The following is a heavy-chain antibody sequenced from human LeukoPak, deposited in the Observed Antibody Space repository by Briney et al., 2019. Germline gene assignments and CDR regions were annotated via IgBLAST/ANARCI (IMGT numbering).Heavy chain of an antibody. V-gene: IGHV1-69*06. CDR2: IIPIFGTA. CDR1: GGTFISYA. CDR3: ARRSSPWYFDY. D-gene: IGHD6-6*01. Sequence: SVKVSCKASGGTFISYAISWVRPAPGQGLEWMGGIIPIFGTANYAQKFQGRVTITADKSTSTAYMELSSLRSEDTAVYYCARRSSPWYFDYWGQGALVTVSS. J-gene: IGHJ4*02.